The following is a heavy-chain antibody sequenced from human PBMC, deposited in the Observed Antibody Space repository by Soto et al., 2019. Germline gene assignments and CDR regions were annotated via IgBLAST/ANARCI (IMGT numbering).Heavy chain of an antibody. Sequence: ASVKVSCKVSGYTLTELSMHWVRQAPGKGLEWMGGFDPEDGETIYAQKFQGRVTMTEDTSTDTAYMELSSLRSEDTAGYYFATATSVGVSYRCLDYYYGMDVWGQGTSVTVSS. CDR3: ATATSVGVSYRCLDYYYGMDV. V-gene: IGHV1-24*01. J-gene: IGHJ6*02. D-gene: IGHD2-15*01. CDR1: GYTLTELS. CDR2: FDPEDGET.